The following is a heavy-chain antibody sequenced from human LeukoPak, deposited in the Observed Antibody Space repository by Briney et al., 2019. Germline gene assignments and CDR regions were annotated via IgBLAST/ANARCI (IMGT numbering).Heavy chain of an antibody. J-gene: IGHJ4*02. V-gene: IGHV4-61*01. Sequence: SETLSLTCTVSGGSVSSGSYYWSWIRQPPGKGLEWIGYIYYSGSTNYNPSLKSRVTISVDTSKNQFSLKLSSVTAADTAVYYCARLVATIPPVIDYWGQGTLVTVSS. CDR1: GGSVSSGSYY. CDR3: ARLVATIPPVIDY. CDR2: IYYSGST. D-gene: IGHD5-12*01.